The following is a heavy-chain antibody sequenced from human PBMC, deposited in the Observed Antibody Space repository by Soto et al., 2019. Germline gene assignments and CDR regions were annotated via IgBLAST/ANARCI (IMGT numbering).Heavy chain of an antibody. CDR2: IDPSDSYT. V-gene: IGHV5-10-1*01. D-gene: IGHD2-2*01. CDR1: GYSFTSYW. Sequence: PGESLKISCKGSGYSFTSYWISWVRQMPGKGLEWMGRIDPSDSYTNYSPSFQGHVTISADKSISTAYLQWSSLKASDTAMYYCATGVPYQLPPRDYYGMDVWGQGATVTVSS. J-gene: IGHJ6*02. CDR3: ATGVPYQLPPRDYYGMDV.